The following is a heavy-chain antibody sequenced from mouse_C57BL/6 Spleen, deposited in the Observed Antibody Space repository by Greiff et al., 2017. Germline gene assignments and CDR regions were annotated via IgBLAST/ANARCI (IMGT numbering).Heavy chain of an antibody. CDR1: GYTFTSYW. D-gene: IGHD2-2*01. V-gene: IGHV1-52*01. CDR2: IDPSDSEP. J-gene: IGHJ3*01. CDR3: ARGLNGYDPSY. Sequence: QVQLQQPGAELVRPGSSVKLSCKASGYTFTSYWMHWVKQRPIHGLEWIGNIDPSDSEPHYNQQFKAKATLTGDKSSSTAYMQLSSLTSEDSAVYYGARGLNGYDPSYWVQGTLVTVSS.